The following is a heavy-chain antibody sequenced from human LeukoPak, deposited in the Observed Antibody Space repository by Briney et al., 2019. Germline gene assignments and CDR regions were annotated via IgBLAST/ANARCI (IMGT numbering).Heavy chain of an antibody. J-gene: IGHJ4*02. Sequence: GGSLRLSCAASEFTFDNYNMHWVRQAPGKGLEWVAIISHDGSNTYYADSVRGRFTISRDNSKNTLYLQMNSLRAEDTAVYYCARGNGVGGPSYFDYWGQGTLVTVSS. CDR2: ISHDGSNT. CDR1: EFTFDNYN. V-gene: IGHV3-30-3*01. CDR3: ARGNGVGGPSYFDY. D-gene: IGHD3-10*01.